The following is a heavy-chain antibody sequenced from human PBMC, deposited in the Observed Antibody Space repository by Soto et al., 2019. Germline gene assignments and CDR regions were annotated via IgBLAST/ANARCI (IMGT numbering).Heavy chain of an antibody. Sequence: SETLSLTCTVSGGSVSSGTHYWSWIRQPPGKRLEWIGYIYYRGTTTYNPSLESRVTISVDTSKNQFSLKLSSLTAADTAVYYCVRDPHNYGVPAGGMDVWGQGTTVTVSS. V-gene: IGHV4-61*01. D-gene: IGHD4-17*01. J-gene: IGHJ6*02. CDR1: GGSVSSGTHY. CDR3: VRDPHNYGVPAGGMDV. CDR2: IYYRGTT.